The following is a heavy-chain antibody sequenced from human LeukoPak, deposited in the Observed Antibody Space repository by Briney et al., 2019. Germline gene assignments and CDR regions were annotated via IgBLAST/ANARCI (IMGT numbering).Heavy chain of an antibody. CDR3: ASLDSGYDFPLDY. V-gene: IGHV3-7*01. CDR1: GFTFSSYW. J-gene: IGHJ4*02. D-gene: IGHD5-12*01. CDR2: IKQDGSEK. Sequence: GGSLRLSCAASGFTFSSYWMSWVRQAPGKGQEWVANIKQDGSEKYYVDSVKGRFTISRDNAKNSLYLQMNSLRAEDTAVYYCASLDSGYDFPLDYWGQGTLVTVSS.